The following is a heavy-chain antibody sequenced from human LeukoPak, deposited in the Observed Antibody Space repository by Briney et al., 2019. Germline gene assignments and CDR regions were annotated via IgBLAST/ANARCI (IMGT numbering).Heavy chain of an antibody. Sequence: PSETLSLTCAVYGGSFSGYYWSWIRQPPGKGLEWIGEINHSGSTNYNPSLKSRVTISVDTSKNQFSLKLSSVTAAGTAVYYCARGFTSSSWYGDYWGQGTLVTVSS. CDR3: ARGFTSSSWYGDY. CDR1: GGSFSGYY. V-gene: IGHV4-34*01. D-gene: IGHD6-13*01. J-gene: IGHJ4*02. CDR2: INHSGST.